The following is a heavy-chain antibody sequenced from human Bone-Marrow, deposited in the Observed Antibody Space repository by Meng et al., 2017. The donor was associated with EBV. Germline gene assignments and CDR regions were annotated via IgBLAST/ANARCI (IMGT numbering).Heavy chain of an antibody. J-gene: IGHJ4*02. D-gene: IGHD2-2*01. CDR2: IYHSGST. V-gene: IGHV4-30-2*01. CDR1: GGSISSGGYS. Sequence: LLLQECGAGLVKPSQTLPLTCAVSGGSISSGGYSWSWIRQPPGKGLEWIGYIYHSGSTYYNPSLKSRVTISVDRSKNQFSLKLSSVTAADTAVYYCASSDCSSTSCYPRYWGQGTLVTVSS. CDR3: ASSDCSSTSCYPRY.